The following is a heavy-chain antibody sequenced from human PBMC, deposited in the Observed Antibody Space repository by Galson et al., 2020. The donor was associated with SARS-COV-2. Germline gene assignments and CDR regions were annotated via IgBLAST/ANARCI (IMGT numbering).Heavy chain of an antibody. J-gene: IGHJ4*02. Sequence: ASGKVPCKASGYTSTTIYITWVRQAPGQGLKWMGKISPYNRNTNYPPQLQGRVTMTTDTSTSTAYMELRSLTSDDTAVYYCARSLSLGDCSGGSCFFYWGQGTLVTVSS. V-gene: IGHV1-18*01. D-gene: IGHD2-15*01. CDR2: ISPYNRNT. CDR1: GYTSTTIY. CDR3: ARSLSLGDCSGGSCFFY.